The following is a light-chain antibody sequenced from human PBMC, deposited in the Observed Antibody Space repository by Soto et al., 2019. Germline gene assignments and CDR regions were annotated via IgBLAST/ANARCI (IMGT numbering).Light chain of an antibody. J-gene: IGKJ1*01. CDR3: QQYNSYSRT. V-gene: IGKV1-5*03. Sequence: DIPMTQSPSTLSASVGDRVTITCRASQSISSWLAWYQQKPGKAPKLLIYKASSLESGVPSRFSGSGSGTEFTLTISSLQPDDFATYSCQQYNSYSRTFGQGTKVEIK. CDR2: KAS. CDR1: QSISSW.